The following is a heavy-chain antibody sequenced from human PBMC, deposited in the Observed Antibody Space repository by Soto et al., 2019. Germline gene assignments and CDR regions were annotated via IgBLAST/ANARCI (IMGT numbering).Heavy chain of an antibody. CDR2: ISDSGAYT. CDR3: AKDTGGRIAVAGTGFFDY. Sequence: PGGSLRLSCAASGFTLSGDTMNWVRQAPGKGLEWGSVISDSGAYTYYADSVKGRLTISRDNSKNTLYLQMNSLSAEDTAVYYCAKDTGGRIAVAGTGFFDYWGQGTLVTVSS. V-gene: IGHV3-23*01. CDR1: GFTLSGDT. D-gene: IGHD6-19*01. J-gene: IGHJ4*02.